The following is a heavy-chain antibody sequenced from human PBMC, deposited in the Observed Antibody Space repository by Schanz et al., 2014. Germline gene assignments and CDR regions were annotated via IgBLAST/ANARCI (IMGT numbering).Heavy chain of an antibody. CDR1: GYTFTSYY. CDR3: ARDRVSFVRGPLGVD. V-gene: IGHV1-18*04. J-gene: IGHJ4*02. D-gene: IGHD3-10*01. Sequence: QVQLVQSGVEVKRPGASVKVSCEASGYTFTSYYIHWFRQAPGQGLEWMGWISGYNGDTNYAPKFQDRVTMTTDTSTGITSLELRNLKSDDTAVYYCARDRVSFVRGPLGVDWGQGTQVIVSS. CDR2: ISGYNGDT.